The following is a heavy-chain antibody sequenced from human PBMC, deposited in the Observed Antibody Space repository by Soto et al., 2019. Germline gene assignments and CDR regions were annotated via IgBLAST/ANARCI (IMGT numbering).Heavy chain of an antibody. CDR3: ARRYGGAFDI. Sequence: PSATLSLTCTVSGGSILSYYWSWIRQPPGKGLEWIGYIYYSGSTNYNPSLKSRVTISVDTSKNQFSLKLSSVTAADTAVYYCARRYGGAFDIWGQGTMVT. CDR2: IYYSGST. D-gene: IGHD4-17*01. V-gene: IGHV4-59*08. CDR1: GGSILSYY. J-gene: IGHJ3*02.